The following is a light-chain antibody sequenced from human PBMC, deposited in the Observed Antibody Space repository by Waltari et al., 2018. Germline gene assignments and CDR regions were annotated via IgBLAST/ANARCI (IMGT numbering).Light chain of an antibody. CDR3: QQRRDWPIT. CDR1: QSIDYY. CDR2: DTS. V-gene: IGKV3-11*01. J-gene: IGKJ5*01. Sequence: EIVFTQSPATLSLSPGERATLSCRASQSIDYYLSWYQQKPGQAPRLLIYDTSKRAAGIPARVSGSGSGTDFTLTISSLEPEDFAIYYCQQRRDWPITFGQGTRLEIK.